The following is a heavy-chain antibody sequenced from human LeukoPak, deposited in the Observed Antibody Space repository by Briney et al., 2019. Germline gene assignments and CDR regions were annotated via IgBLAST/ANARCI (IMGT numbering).Heavy chain of an antibody. V-gene: IGHV4-34*01. CDR3: ASNGPLLSDTNRYYFNY. J-gene: IGHJ4*02. Sequence: PSETLPLTCGVFGGSFSEYYWTWIRQSPGKGLEWIGEINHSGTTNYNPSLESRVTISVDTSKNQFSLNLGSVTAADTAVYYCASNGPLLSDTNRYYFNYWGQGTLVTVSS. D-gene: IGHD2-8*01. CDR2: INHSGTT. CDR1: GGSFSEYY.